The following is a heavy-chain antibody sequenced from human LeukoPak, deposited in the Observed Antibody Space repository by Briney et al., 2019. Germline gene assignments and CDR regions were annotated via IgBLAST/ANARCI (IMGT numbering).Heavy chain of an antibody. D-gene: IGHD2-2*01. J-gene: IGHJ5*02. CDR3: ARAHLLGYCSRTSCPNWFDP. CDR1: GYTFTSYA. CDR2: IVPVFDTT. Sequence: SVKVSCKASGYTFTSYAISWVRQAPGQGLEWVGGIVPVFDTTNYAQKFQGRVTITADESTSTAYMELSSLRSDDTAVYYCARAHLLGYCSRTSCPNWFDPWGQGTLVTVSS. V-gene: IGHV1-69*13.